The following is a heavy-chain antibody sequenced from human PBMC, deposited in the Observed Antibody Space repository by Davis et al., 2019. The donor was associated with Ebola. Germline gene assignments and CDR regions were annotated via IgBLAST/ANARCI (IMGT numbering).Heavy chain of an antibody. CDR1: GYTFTSYG. D-gene: IGHD1-26*01. CDR2: INAGNGNT. CDR3: ARVDSGSYYLDAFDI. Sequence: ASVKVSCKASGYTFTSYGISWVRQAPGQRLEWMGWINAGNGNTKYSQKFQGRVTITRDTSASTAYMELSSLRSEDTAVYYCARVDSGSYYLDAFDIWGQGTMVTVSS. J-gene: IGHJ3*02. V-gene: IGHV1-3*01.